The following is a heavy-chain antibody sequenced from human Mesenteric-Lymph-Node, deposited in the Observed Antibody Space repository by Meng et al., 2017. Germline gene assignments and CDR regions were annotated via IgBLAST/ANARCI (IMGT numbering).Heavy chain of an antibody. CDR1: GGSISTTSYY. D-gene: IGHD6-19*01. J-gene: IGHJ4*02. V-gene: IGHV4-39*07. CDR2: IYYSGTT. CDR3: ARAPVRAVAGTFDY. Sequence: SETLSLTCTVSGGSISTTSYYWGWIRQPPGKGLEWIGSIYYSGTTYYNPSLKSRVTISGDTSKYQFSLKVSSVTAADTAVYYCARAPVRAVAGTFDYWGQGTLVTVSS.